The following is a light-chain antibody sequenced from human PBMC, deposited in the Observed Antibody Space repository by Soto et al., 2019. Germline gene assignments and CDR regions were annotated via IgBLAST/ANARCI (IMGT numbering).Light chain of an antibody. J-gene: IGLJ2*01. CDR2: DVI. V-gene: IGLV2-11*01. CDR3: CSYVGSYTFK. Sequence: QSALTQPRSVSGSPGQSVTISCTGTSSNVDDYNYVSWYQQYPGEVPKLIIYDVIQRPSGVPDRFSGFKSGNTASLTISGLQAGDEADYYCCSYVGSYTFKFGGGTKLTVL. CDR1: SSNVDDYNY.